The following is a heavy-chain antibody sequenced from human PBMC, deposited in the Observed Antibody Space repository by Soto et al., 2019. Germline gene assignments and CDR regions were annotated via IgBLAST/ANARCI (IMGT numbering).Heavy chain of an antibody. CDR3: ARGVLL. V-gene: IGHV4-31*03. D-gene: IGHD3-10*02. CDR1: GGSIRSGAYY. CDR2: ISYSGST. Sequence: QVQLQESGPGLVEPSQTLSLTCTVSGGSIRSGAYYWSWIRQRPGAGLEWIGYISYSGSTYYNPSLTSRVTISADTSKNQFTLKLSSVTAADTAVYYCARGVLLWGQGTLVTVSS. J-gene: IGHJ3*01.